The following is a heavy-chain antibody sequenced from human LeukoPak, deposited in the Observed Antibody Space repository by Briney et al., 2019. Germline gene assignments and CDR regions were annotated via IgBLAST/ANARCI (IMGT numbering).Heavy chain of an antibody. CDR1: GFTVSSNY. J-gene: IGHJ4*02. D-gene: IGHD3-22*01. CDR3: ARDPYYYDSSGYYYER. Sequence: GGSLRLSCAASGFTVSSNYMSWVRQAPGKGLEWVSVIYSGGSTYYADSVKGRFTISRDNSKNTLYLQMNSLRAEDTAVYYCARDPYYYDSSGYYYERWGQGTLVTVS. CDR2: IYSGGST. V-gene: IGHV3-66*01.